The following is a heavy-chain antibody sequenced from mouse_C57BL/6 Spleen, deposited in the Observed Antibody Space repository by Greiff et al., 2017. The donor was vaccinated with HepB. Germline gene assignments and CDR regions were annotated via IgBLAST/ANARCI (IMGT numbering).Heavy chain of an antibody. D-gene: IGHD2-3*01. CDR1: GYTFTSYG. CDR2: IYPRSGNT. V-gene: IGHV1-81*01. CDR3: ARGDGGYYD. Sequence: QVQLQQSGAELARPGASVKLSCKASGYTFTSYGISWVNQSTGQGLEWIGEIYPRSGNTYYNEKFKGKATLSADRSSSTAYMELRSLTSEDSAIYFCARGDGGYYDWGQGTTLTVSS. J-gene: IGHJ2*01.